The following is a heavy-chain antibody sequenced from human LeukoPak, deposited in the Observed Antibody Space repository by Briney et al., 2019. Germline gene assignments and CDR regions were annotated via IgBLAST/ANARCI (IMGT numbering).Heavy chain of an antibody. J-gene: IGHJ5*02. D-gene: IGHD2-2*01. CDR3: ARDHPLIVVPAALGWFDP. V-gene: IGHV4-34*01. Sequence: GSLRLSCAASGFTFSSYSMNWVRQPPGKGLEWIGEINHSGSTNYNPSLKSRVTISVDTSKNQFSLKLSSVTAADTAVYYCARDHPLIVVPAALGWFDPWGQGTLVTVSS. CDR2: INHSGST. CDR1: GFTFSSYS.